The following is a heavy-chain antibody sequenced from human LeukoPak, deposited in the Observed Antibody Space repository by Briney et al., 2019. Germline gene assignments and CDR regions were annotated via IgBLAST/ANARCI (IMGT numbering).Heavy chain of an antibody. V-gene: IGHV3-30*18. CDR3: AKDTGGRSGSCLYY. Sequence: PGRSLRLSCAASGFTFSSYGMHWVRQAPGKGLEWVAVISYDGSNKYYADSVKGRFTISRDNSKNTLYLQMNSQRAEDTAVYYCAKDTGGRSGSCLYYWGQGTLVTVSS. D-gene: IGHD2-15*01. J-gene: IGHJ4*02. CDR2: ISYDGSNK. CDR1: GFTFSSYG.